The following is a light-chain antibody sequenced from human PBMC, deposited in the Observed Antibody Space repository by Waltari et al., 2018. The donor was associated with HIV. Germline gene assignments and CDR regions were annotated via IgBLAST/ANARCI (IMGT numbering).Light chain of an antibody. V-gene: IGKV1-39*01. CDR3: QQSYSIPYT. J-gene: IGKJ2*01. CDR1: QNIRNF. Sequence: DIQMTQSPSSLSASVGDRVTIVCRASQNIRNFLNWYQQKPGKAPQLLIYTASTLQGGVPSRFDVSGSGTDCSLTISSLQPEYFATYFCQQSYSIPYTFGQRTTLGI. CDR2: TAS.